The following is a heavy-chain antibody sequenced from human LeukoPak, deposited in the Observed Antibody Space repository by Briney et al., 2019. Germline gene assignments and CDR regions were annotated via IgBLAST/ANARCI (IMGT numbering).Heavy chain of an antibody. CDR1: GYTFTDYY. CDR3: ASSQNRKFCKIISCSSGTKHSQH. D-gene: IGHD2-15*01. Sequence: ASVKVSCKASGYTFTDYYMHWVRQAPGQGLEWMGWINPNSGATNYAQKFQGRVTMTRDTSISTAYMEVSRLRSDDTAVYYCASSQNRKFCKIISCSSGTKHSQHGGRGPRVTVSS. V-gene: IGHV1-2*02. CDR2: INPNSGAT. J-gene: IGHJ1*01.